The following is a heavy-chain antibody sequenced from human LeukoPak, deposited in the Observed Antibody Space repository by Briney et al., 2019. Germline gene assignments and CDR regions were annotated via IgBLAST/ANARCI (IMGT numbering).Heavy chain of an antibody. CDR1: GFTFSSYG. CDR3: ARGPYGSGSYGRRGWVCYMDV. D-gene: IGHD3-10*01. CDR2: ISSSGSTI. J-gene: IGHJ6*03. Sequence: GSLRLSCAASGFTFSSYGMNWVRQAPGKGLEWVSYISSSGSTIYYADSVKGRFTISRDNAKNSLYLQMNSLRAEDTAVYYCARGPYGSGSYGRRGWVCYMDVWGKGTTVTISS. V-gene: IGHV3-48*04.